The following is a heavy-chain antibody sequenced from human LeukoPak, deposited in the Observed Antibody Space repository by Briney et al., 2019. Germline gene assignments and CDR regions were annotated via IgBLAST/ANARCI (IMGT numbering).Heavy chain of an antibody. J-gene: IGHJ4*02. V-gene: IGHV3-21*01. CDR2: ISSSSYYI. CDR3: ARVGTMVRGVSNFDY. CDR1: GFTFSKYS. D-gene: IGHD3-10*01. Sequence: GGSLRLSCAASGFTFSKYSMNWVRQAPGKGLEWVSSISSSSYYIYYADSVKGRFTISRDNAKNSLYLQMNSLRAEDTAVYYCARVGTMVRGVSNFDYWGQGTLVTVSS.